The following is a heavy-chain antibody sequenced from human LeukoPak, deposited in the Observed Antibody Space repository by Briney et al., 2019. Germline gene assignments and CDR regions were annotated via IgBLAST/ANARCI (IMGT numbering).Heavy chain of an antibody. J-gene: IGHJ4*02. V-gene: IGHV1-69*05. CDR2: IIPIFGTA. D-gene: IGHD2-8*01. Sequence: SVKVSCKASGDTFSSYAISWVRQAPGQGLEWMGRIIPIFGTANYAQKFQGRVTITTDESTSTAYMELSSLRSEDTAVYYCARSRTPYCTNGVCFDYWGQGTLVTVSS. CDR1: GDTFSSYA. CDR3: ARSRTPYCTNGVCFDY.